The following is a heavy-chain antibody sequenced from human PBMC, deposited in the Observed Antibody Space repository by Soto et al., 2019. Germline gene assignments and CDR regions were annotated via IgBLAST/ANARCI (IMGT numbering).Heavy chain of an antibody. J-gene: IGHJ4*02. CDR2: INESGST. CDR1: GQSFSGHS. CDR3: ARGSGIVALPGELEDVNYDY. V-gene: IGHV4-34*01. Sequence: QVQLQQWGAGLVKPSETLSLSCAVYGQSFSGHSWAWIRQPPGKGLEWIGEINESGSTYYNPSLKSRVHIPTDTSKNQFSLKLSSVSAADTAAYFCARGSGIVALPGELEDVNYDYWGQGTLVNVS. D-gene: IGHD1-1*01.